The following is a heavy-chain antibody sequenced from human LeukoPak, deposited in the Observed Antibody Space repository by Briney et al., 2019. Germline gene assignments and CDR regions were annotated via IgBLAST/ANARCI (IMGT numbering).Heavy chain of an antibody. CDR1: GFTFSPYG. J-gene: IGHJ4*02. V-gene: IGHV3-33*01. CDR2: IWNDGTHH. D-gene: IGHD4-17*01. CDR3: ARDPAPYADSFFDL. Sequence: GGALRLSFVASGFTFSPYGMHWARQAPGKGLEWVAAIWNDGTHHYYADSVKGRFTISRDNFKSTLYLDVDSLSAEDAAFYFCARDPAPYADSFFDLWGQGTLVTVSS.